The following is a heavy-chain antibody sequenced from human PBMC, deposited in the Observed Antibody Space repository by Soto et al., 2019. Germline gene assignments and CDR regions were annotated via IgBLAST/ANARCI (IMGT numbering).Heavy chain of an antibody. V-gene: IGHV1-69*13. J-gene: IGHJ4*02. CDR2: ILPIFGTA. CDR1: GGTFSSYA. D-gene: IGHD6-13*01. CDR3: ASGSWYGGYFDY. Sequence: ASVKVSCKASGGTFSSYAISWVRQAPGQGLEWMGGILPIFGTANYAQKFQGRVTITADESTSTAYMELSSLRSEDTAVYYCASGSWYGGYFDYWGQGTLVTVSS.